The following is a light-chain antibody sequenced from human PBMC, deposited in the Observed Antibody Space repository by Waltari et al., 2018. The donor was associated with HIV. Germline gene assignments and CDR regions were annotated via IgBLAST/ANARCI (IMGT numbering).Light chain of an antibody. Sequence: HSLLTQPPSVSGAPGQRVPISCTRSRPNIGACDHVHWYQQLPGTAPKLLIYGNSNRPSGVPDRFSGSKSGTSASLAISGLQPDDETDYYCQSYDRSLSNWVFGGGTKLTVL. V-gene: IGLV1-40*01. J-gene: IGLJ3*02. CDR1: RPNIGACDH. CDR2: GNS. CDR3: QSYDRSLSNWV.